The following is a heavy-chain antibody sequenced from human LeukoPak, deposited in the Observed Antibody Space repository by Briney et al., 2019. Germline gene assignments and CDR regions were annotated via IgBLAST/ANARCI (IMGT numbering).Heavy chain of an antibody. V-gene: IGHV3-48*04. D-gene: IGHD3-10*01. CDR1: GFTFSNYS. J-gene: IGHJ4*02. CDR2: ISSSSSTI. CDR3: ARIDYYGSGSYNY. Sequence: GGSLRLSCAASGFTFSNYSMNWVRQAPGKGLEWVSYISSSSSTIYYADSVKGRFTISRDNAKNSLYLHMNSLRAEDTAVYYCARIDYYGSGSYNYWGQGTLVTVSS.